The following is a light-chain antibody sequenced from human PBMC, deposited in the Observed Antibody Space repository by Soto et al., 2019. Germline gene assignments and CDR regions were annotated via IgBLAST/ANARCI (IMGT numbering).Light chain of an antibody. J-gene: IGKJ1*01. Sequence: DIQMTQSPSTLSASVGDRVTFTCRASQNINTWLAWYQQKPGKAPKLLIYKASTLQTGVPSRLSGSGSGAEFTLTINGLQPDDFATYYCQQCNNSPWTFGQGTSVEIK. CDR3: QQCNNSPWT. V-gene: IGKV1-5*03. CDR1: QNINTW. CDR2: KAS.